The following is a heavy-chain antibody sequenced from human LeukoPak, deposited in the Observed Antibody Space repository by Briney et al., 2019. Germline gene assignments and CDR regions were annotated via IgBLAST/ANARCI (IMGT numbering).Heavy chain of an antibody. CDR2: INQGGSET. D-gene: IGHD6-6*01. J-gene: IGHJ4*02. CDR3: ARLIGDRTIYDY. V-gene: IGHV3-7*01. CDR1: GFTFRTYW. Sequence: GGSLRLSCAASGFTFRTYWMSWVRQAPGKGLEWVASINQGGSETYYVESVKGRFTISRDNAMNSFSLQMNSLRAEDTAVYYCARLIGDRTIYDYWGQGTLVTVSS.